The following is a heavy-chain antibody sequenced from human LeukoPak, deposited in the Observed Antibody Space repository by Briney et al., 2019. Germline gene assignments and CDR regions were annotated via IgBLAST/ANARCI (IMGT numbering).Heavy chain of an antibody. J-gene: IGHJ4*02. V-gene: IGHV3-33*08. D-gene: IGHD3-22*01. CDR2: IWYDGSNK. CDR3: ARDFNSEYYDTEG. CDR1: GFTVSSNY. Sequence: GGSLRLSCAASGFTVSSNYMNWVRQAPGKGLEWVAVIWYDGSNKYYADSVKGRFTISRDNSKNTLYLQMNSLRAEDTAVYYCARDFNSEYYDTEGWGQGTLVTVSS.